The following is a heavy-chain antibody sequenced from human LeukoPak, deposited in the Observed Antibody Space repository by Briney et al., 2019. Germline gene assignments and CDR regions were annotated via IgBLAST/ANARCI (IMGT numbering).Heavy chain of an antibody. J-gene: IGHJ4*02. CDR1: GFTFSSYG. Sequence: GGSLRLSCAASGFTFSSYGMSWVRQAPGKGLEWVSSITDSGGSTYYADFVKGRFTISRDNSKNTLYLQMNSLRAEDTAVYYCASRYSLAYGYWGQGTLVTVSS. CDR2: ITDSGGST. CDR3: ASRYSLAYGY. V-gene: IGHV3-23*01. D-gene: IGHD5-18*01.